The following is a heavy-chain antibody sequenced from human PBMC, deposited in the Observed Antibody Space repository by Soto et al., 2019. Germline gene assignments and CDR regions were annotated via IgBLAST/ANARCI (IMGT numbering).Heavy chain of an antibody. Sequence: SVKVSCKASGGTFSSYAISWVRQAPGQRLEWMGGIIPIFGTANYAQKFQGRVTITADESTSTAYMELSSLRSEDTAVYYCARGYGSGSYYSQNLDYWGQGTLVTVSS. J-gene: IGHJ4*02. V-gene: IGHV1-69*13. CDR2: IIPIFGTA. D-gene: IGHD3-10*01. CDR3: ARGYGSGSYYSQNLDY. CDR1: GGTFSSYA.